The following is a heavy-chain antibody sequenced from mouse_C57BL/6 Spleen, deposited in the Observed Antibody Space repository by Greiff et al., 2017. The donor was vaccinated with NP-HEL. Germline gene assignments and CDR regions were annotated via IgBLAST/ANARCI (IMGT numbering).Heavy chain of an antibody. Sequence: EVHLVESGGGLVKPGGSLKLSCAASGFTFSSYTMSWVRQTPEQRLEWVATISGGGGNTYYPDSVKGRFTISRDNAKNTLYLQMSSLRSEDTAWYYCALTDWYFDVGGTGTTVTVSS. CDR2: ISGGGGNT. J-gene: IGHJ1*03. V-gene: IGHV5-9*01. CDR1: GFTFSSYT. CDR3: ALTDWYFDV.